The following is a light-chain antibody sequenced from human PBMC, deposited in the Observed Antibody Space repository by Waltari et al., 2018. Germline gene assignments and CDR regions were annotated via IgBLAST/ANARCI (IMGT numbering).Light chain of an antibody. CDR3: QQYNRWPPIT. J-gene: IGKJ5*01. CDR1: QSVSSN. Sequence: EIVMTQSPATLSVSRGETATLPCRASQSVSSNVAWYQKKPGQPPRLLIYDASTRATSIPARFRGSGSGTEFTLTISSLQSEDFAVYYCQQYNRWPPITFGQGTRLEIK. CDR2: DAS. V-gene: IGKV3-15*01.